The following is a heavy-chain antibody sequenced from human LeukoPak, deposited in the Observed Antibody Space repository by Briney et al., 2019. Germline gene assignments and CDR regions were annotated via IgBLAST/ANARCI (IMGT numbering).Heavy chain of an antibody. Sequence: PSETLSLTCTVSGGSISSYYWSWIRQPPGKGLEWIGYIYYSGSTNYNPPLKSRVTISVDMSKNQFSLKLSSVTAADTAVYYCARAYIAVFDYWGQGTLVTVSS. CDR2: IYYSGST. CDR3: ARAYIAVFDY. J-gene: IGHJ4*02. CDR1: GGSISSYY. D-gene: IGHD6-19*01. V-gene: IGHV4-59*08.